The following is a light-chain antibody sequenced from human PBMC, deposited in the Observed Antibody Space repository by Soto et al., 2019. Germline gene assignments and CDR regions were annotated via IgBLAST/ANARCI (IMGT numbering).Light chain of an antibody. CDR2: VEGSGSY. Sequence: QLVLTQSSSASASLGSSVRLTCTLSSGHSTYNIAWHQQQPGKAPRFLMKVEGSGSYDKGSGVPDRFSGSSSGADRYLTISNLQFEDEADYFCETWDNNTWVFGGGTKVTVL. CDR1: SGHSTYN. CDR3: ETWDNNTWV. V-gene: IGLV4-60*02. J-gene: IGLJ3*02.